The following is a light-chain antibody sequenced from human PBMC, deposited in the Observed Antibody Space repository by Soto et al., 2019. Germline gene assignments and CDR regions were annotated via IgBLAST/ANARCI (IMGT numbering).Light chain of an antibody. J-gene: IGLJ1*01. V-gene: IGLV2-23*02. Sequence: QSVLTQPASVSGSPGQSITISCTGTSSDVGIYNLVSWYQQHPGKAPKLIIHEVYKRPSGVSNRFSGSKSGDTASLTISGLQAEDEADYYCCSYAGGSTYVFGIGTKLTVL. CDR1: SSDVGIYNL. CDR3: CSYAGGSTYV. CDR2: EVY.